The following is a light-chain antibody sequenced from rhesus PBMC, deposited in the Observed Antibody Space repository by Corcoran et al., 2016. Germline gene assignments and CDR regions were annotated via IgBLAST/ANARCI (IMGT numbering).Light chain of an antibody. CDR1: QGISNK. J-gene: IGKJ2*01. Sequence: DIHMTQSPSSLSASVGDTVTITCRASQGISNKLAWYQQKPGKAPKRLIYSASRMESGVPSRFSGSGSGTDFTLTISSLQPEDFATYYCLQYNSDPYTFGQGTKVEIK. CDR3: LQYNSDPYT. V-gene: IGKV1-43*02. CDR2: SAS.